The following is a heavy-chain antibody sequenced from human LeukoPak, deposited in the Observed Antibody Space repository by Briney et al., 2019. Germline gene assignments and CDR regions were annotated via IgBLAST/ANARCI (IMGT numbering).Heavy chain of an antibody. CDR1: GFTFSSYA. J-gene: IGHJ6*03. V-gene: IGHV3-30*02. CDR2: IRYDGSNK. CDR3: AKVPRSYYYYYMDV. Sequence: PGGSLRLSCAASGFTFSSYAMSWGRQAPGKGLEWVAFIRYDGSNKYYADSVKGRFTISRDNSKNTLYLQMNSLRAEDTAVYYCAKVPRSYYYYYMDVWGKGTTVTISS.